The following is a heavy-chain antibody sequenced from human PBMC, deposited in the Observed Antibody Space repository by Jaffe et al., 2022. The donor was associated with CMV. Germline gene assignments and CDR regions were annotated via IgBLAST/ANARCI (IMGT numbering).Heavy chain of an antibody. CDR1: GFTFSTYA. CDR2: SSGSGGSP. J-gene: IGHJ4*02. V-gene: IGHV3-23*01. Sequence: EVQLLESGGGLVQPGGSLRLSCAASGFTFSTYAMNWVRQAPGKGLQWVATSSGSGGSPFYADSVKGRFTISRDTSKNTLYLQMSSLRPEDTAIYYCSKDLGGNNRYFDYWGQGTLVTVSS. D-gene: IGHD1-1*01. CDR3: SKDLGGNNRYFDY.